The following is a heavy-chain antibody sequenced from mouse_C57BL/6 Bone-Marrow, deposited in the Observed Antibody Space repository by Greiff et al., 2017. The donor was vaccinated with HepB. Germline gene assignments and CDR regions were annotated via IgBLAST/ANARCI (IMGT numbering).Heavy chain of an antibody. J-gene: IGHJ3*01. Sequence: EVQVVESGGDLVKPGGSLKLSCAASGFTFSSYGMSWVRQTPDKRLEWVATISSGGSYTYYPDSVKGRFTISRDNAKNTLYLQMSSLKSEDTAMYYCARQGSAWCAYWGQGTRVTVSA. CDR1: GFTFSSYG. CDR3: ARQGSAWCAY. CDR2: ISSGGSYT. V-gene: IGHV5-6*01.